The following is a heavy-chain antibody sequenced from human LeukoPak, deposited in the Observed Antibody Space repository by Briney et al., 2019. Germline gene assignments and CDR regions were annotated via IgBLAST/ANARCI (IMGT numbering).Heavy chain of an antibody. CDR2: IWYDGSNK. D-gene: IGHD5-18*01. J-gene: IGHJ4*02. CDR1: GFTFSSYG. CDR3: ARQYSYGSRAFDY. V-gene: IGHV3-33*01. Sequence: GGSLRLSCAASGFTFSSYGMHWVRQAPGKGLEWVAVIWYDGSNKYYADSVKGRFTISRDNSKNTLYLQMNSLRAEDTAVYYCARQYSYGSRAFDYWGQGTLVTVSS.